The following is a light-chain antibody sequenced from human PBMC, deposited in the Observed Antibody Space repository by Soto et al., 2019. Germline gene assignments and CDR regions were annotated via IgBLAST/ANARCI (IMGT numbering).Light chain of an antibody. CDR2: EGS. V-gene: IGLV2-23*01. J-gene: IGLJ2*01. CDR3: CSYAGRNVV. CDR1: SRDVGSYNL. Sequence: QSALTQPASVSGSPGQSITISCTGTSRDVGSYNLVSWYQQHPGKAPKLMLYEGSKRPSGVSNRFSGSKSGNTASLAISGLQAEDAADYYCCSYAGRNVVFGGGTKVTVL.